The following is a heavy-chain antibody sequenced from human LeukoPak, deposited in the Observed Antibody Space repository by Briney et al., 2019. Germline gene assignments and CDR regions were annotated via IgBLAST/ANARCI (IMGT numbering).Heavy chain of an antibody. D-gene: IGHD3-22*01. CDR3: ARAGAYYDSSVAFDI. J-gene: IGHJ3*02. CDR1: GGTFSSYA. Sequence: ASVKVSCKASGGTFSSYAISWVRQAPGQGLEWMGGIIPIFGTANYAQKFQGRVTITADKSTSTAYMELSSLRSEDTAVYYCARAGAYYDSSVAFDIWGQGTMVTVSS. CDR2: IIPIFGTA. V-gene: IGHV1-69*06.